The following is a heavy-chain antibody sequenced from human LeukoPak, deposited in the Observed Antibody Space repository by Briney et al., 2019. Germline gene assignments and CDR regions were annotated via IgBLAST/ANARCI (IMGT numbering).Heavy chain of an antibody. J-gene: IGHJ4*02. CDR1: GFTFSSHG. CDR2: VWYDGSNK. Sequence: GGSLRLSCAASGFTFSSHGMHWVRQAPGKGLEWVAVVWYDGSNKYYADSVKVRFTISRDNSKDTLYLQMDSLRAEDTAVYYCARWGPGKVDDYWGQGTLVTVSS. D-gene: IGHD4-23*01. V-gene: IGHV3-33*01. CDR3: ARWGPGKVDDY.